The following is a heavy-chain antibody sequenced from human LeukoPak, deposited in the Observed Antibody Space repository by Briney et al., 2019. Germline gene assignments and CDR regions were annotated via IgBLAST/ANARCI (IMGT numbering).Heavy chain of an antibody. CDR3: ALTTNSMDV. D-gene: IGHD2-8*01. CDR2: ISSSGSTI. CDR1: GFTFSSYW. J-gene: IGHJ6*02. Sequence: PGGSLRLSCAASGFTFSSYWMSWVRQAPGKGLEWVSYISSSGSTIYYADSVKGRFTISRDNAKNSLYLQMNSLRAEDTAVYYCALTTNSMDVWGQGTTVTVSS. V-gene: IGHV3-48*04.